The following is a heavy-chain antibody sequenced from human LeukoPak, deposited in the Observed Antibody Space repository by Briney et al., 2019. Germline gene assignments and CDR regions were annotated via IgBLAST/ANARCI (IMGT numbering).Heavy chain of an antibody. CDR3: ASAGPDPYPFDY. V-gene: IGHV3-23*01. J-gene: IGHJ4*02. D-gene: IGHD2-2*02. CDR2: ISGSGDDT. CDR1: GFTFNSYA. Sequence: GGSLRLFCAASGFTFNSYAMSWVRQAPGKELEGVSAISGSGDDTYYADSVKGRFTISRDNSKNTLYLQMNSLRAEDTALYYCASAGPDPYPFDYWGQGTLVTVSS.